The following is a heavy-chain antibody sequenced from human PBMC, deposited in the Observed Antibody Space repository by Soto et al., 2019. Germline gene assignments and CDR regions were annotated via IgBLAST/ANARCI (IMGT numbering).Heavy chain of an antibody. CDR1: GFTFSSYA. D-gene: IGHD6-13*01. Sequence: QLQLVESGGGVVQPGRSLRLSCAASGFTFSSYALHWVRQAPGKGLEWEAVISYDGSKKYYADSWKGRFTISRDNSKITPYREMNSRRAEETAVYYCARSKIGAAGYWGQGTLVTVSS. V-gene: IGHV3-30-3*01. CDR2: ISYDGSKK. J-gene: IGHJ4*02. CDR3: ARSKIGAAGY.